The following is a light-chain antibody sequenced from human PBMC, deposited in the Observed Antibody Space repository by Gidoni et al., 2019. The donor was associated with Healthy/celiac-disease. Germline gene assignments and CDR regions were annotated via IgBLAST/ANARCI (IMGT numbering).Light chain of an antibody. Sequence: DIQLTQSPSFLSASVGDRVTITCRASQVISSYLAWYQQKPGKAPKLLIYAASTLQSGVPSRFSGSGSGTEFTLTISSLQPEDFATYYCQQLNSYPPGLTFXGXTKVEIK. CDR2: AAS. CDR3: QQLNSYPPGLT. J-gene: IGKJ4*01. CDR1: QVISSY. V-gene: IGKV1-9*01.